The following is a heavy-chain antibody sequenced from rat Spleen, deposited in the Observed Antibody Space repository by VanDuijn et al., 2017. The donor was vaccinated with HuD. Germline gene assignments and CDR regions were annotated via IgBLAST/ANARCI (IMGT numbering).Heavy chain of an antibody. J-gene: IGHJ1*01. CDR1: GVTFSDYG. Sequence: EVQLVKSGGGLVQPGRSLKLSCAVSGVTFSDYGMHWIRRAPAKGLEWIASISTGGGNTYYRDSVKGRFTIARDNAKNTQYQQMDSLTSADTATYDCTTGTIAAISTAVWYFDFWGPGTMVTVSS. CDR3: TTGTIAAISTAVWYFDF. D-gene: IGHD1-2*01. CDR2: ISTGGGNT. V-gene: IGHV5S13*01.